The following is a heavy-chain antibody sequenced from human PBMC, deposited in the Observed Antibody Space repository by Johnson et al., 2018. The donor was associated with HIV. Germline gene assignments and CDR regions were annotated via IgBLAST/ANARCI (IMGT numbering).Heavy chain of an antibody. V-gene: IGHV3-30*04. CDR3: ARDWNNWNTGVPDAFDS. CDR2: ISYDGSNK. Sequence: QVQLVESGGGVVQPGRSLRLSCAASGFTFSSYAMHWVRQAPGKGLEWVAVISYDGSNKYYADSVKGRFTISRDNSKNTLYLQMNSLRAEDTAVNYCARDWNNWNTGVPDAFDSWGQGTLVTVSS. D-gene: IGHD1/OR15-1a*01. CDR1: GFTFSSYA. J-gene: IGHJ3*02.